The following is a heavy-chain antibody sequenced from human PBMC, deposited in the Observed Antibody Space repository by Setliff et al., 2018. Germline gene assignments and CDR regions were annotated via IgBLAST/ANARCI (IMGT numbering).Heavy chain of an antibody. D-gene: IGHD2-8*02. CDR2: IYYSGTT. V-gene: IGHV4-59*11. CDR1: GGSISSHY. Sequence: SETLSLTCSVSGGSISSHYWSCIRQPPGKGLEWIGYIYYSGTTTYSPSLRSRVTISLDKPNNQFSLHLTSVTAADTAIYYCARYTGGYYYFDSWGQGTLVTVSS. J-gene: IGHJ4*02. CDR3: ARYTGGYYYFDS.